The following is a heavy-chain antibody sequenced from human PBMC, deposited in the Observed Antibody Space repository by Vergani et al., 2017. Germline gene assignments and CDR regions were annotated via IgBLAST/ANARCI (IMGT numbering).Heavy chain of an antibody. D-gene: IGHD3-22*01. CDR3: ARVWDYYDSSGADGFDY. Sequence: EVQLVESGGGLVKPGGSLRLSCAASGFTFSDYYMSWVRQAPGKGLEWVANIKQDGSEKYYVDSVKGRFTISRDNAKNSLYLQMKSLRAEDTAVYYCARVWDYYDSSGADGFDYWGQGTLVTVSS. J-gene: IGHJ4*02. CDR2: IKQDGSEK. V-gene: IGHV3-7*01. CDR1: GFTFSDYY.